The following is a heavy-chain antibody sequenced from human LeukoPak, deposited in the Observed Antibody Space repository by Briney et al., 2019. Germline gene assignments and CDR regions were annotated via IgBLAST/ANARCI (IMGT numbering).Heavy chain of an antibody. CDR3: ARDEGRGAFEI. V-gene: IGHV4-61*01. CDR2: IHYSGST. J-gene: IGHJ3*02. CDR1: GGSVSSGSYY. Sequence: SETLSLTCTVSGGSVSSGSYYWSWIRQPPGKGLEWIGYIHYSGSTNYNTSLKSRVTISVDTSKNQFSLKLSSVTAADTAVYYCARDEGRGAFEIWGQGTMVTVSS.